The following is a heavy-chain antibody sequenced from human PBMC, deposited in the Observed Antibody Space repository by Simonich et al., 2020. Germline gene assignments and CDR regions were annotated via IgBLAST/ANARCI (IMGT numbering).Heavy chain of an antibody. CDR2: IWYDGRNK. D-gene: IGHD6-13*01. J-gene: IGHJ5*02. CDR1: GFTFSSYG. V-gene: IGHV3-33*01. CDR3: ARAYSSSWYNWFDP. Sequence: QVQLVESGGGVVQPGRSLRLSCAASGFTFSSYGMHWVRQAPGRGLEWVEVIWYDGRNKYYEDSVKGRFTISRDNSKNTLYLQMNSLRAEDTAVYYCARAYSSSWYNWFDPWGQGTLVTVSS.